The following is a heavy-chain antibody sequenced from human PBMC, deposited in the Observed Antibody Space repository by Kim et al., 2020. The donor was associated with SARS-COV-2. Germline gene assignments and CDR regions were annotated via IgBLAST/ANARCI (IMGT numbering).Heavy chain of an antibody. CDR3: ARVSGYSYGELDYYYGMDV. Sequence: GGSLRLSCAASGFTVSSNYMSWVRQAPGKGLEWVSVIYSGGSTYYADSVKGRFTISRDNSKNTLYLQMNSLRAEDTAVYYCARVSGYSYGELDYYYGMDVWGQGTTVTVSS. J-gene: IGHJ6*02. V-gene: IGHV3-53*01. CDR2: IYSGGST. CDR1: GFTVSSNY. D-gene: IGHD5-18*01.